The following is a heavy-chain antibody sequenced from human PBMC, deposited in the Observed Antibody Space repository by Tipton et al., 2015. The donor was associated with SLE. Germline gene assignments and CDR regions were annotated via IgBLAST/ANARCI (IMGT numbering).Heavy chain of an antibody. CDR3: ARGVRIAVVKGWYFDL. Sequence: TLSLTCTVSGDSISNYYWSWIRQSAGKGLEWMGRFYPGGTTSYNPSFKSRVTMSADTSKDQLSLKLNSVTAADTAVYYCARGVRIAVVKGWYFDLWGRDTLVTVSS. D-gene: IGHD6-19*01. V-gene: IGHV4-4*07. CDR2: FYPGGTT. CDR1: GDSISNYY. J-gene: IGHJ2*01.